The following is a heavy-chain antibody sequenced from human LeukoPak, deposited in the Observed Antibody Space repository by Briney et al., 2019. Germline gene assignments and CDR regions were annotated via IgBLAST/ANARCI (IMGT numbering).Heavy chain of an antibody. CDR2: INHSGST. CDR1: GGSFSGYY. CDR3: AKGETTVITYLDY. Sequence: SETLSLTCAVYGGSFSGYYWSWIRQPPGKGLEWIGEINHSGSTNYNPSLKSRVTISVDTSKNQFSLKLSSVTAADTAVYYCAKGETTVITYLDYWGQGTLVTVSS. V-gene: IGHV4-34*01. J-gene: IGHJ4*02. D-gene: IGHD4-17*01.